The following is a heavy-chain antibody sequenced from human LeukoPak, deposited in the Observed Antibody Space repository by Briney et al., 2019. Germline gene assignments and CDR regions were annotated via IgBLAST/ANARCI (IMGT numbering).Heavy chain of an antibody. D-gene: IGHD3-22*01. CDR1: GFTFSSYG. CDR3: AREVGYNDGSGPNWFDP. Sequence: GGSLRLSCAASGFTFSSYGMSWVRQAPGKGLEWVAVISYDGTNKYYADSVKGRFTISRDISKNTLYLQMNSLRAEDTAVYYCAREVGYNDGSGPNWFDPWGQGTLVTVSS. J-gene: IGHJ5*02. CDR2: ISYDGTNK. V-gene: IGHV3-30*03.